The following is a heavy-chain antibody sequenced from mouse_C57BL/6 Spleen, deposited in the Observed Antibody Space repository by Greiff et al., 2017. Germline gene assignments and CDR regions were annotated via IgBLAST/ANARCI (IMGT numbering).Heavy chain of an antibody. CDR3: ACYYDYEGFDY. CDR1: GYTFTSYW. CDR2: IHPNSGST. Sequence: VQLQQPGAELVKPGASVKLSCKASGYTFTSYWMHWVKQRPGQGLEWIGMIHPNSGSTNYNEKLKSKATLTVDKSSSTAYMQLSSLTSEDSAVYYCACYYDYEGFDYWGQGTTLTVSS. J-gene: IGHJ2*01. D-gene: IGHD2-4*01. V-gene: IGHV1-64*01.